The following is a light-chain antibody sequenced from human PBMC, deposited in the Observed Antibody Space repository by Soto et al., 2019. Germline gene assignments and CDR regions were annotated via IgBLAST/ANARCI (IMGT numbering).Light chain of an antibody. CDR3: QQYYNSVLT. Sequence: IRMTQSPSSLSASLGDRVTITCRASQSISNFLNWFQHKPGKAPKVLISAASTLQSGVPSRFSGSVSGTDFTLTISSLQPEDSASYYCQQYYNSVLTFGGGTKVDIK. V-gene: IGKV1-39*01. J-gene: IGKJ4*01. CDR1: QSISNF. CDR2: AAS.